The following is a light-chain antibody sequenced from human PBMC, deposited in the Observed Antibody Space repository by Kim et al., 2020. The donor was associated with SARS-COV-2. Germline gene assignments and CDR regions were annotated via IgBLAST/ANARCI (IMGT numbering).Light chain of an antibody. J-gene: IGLJ2*01. CDR1: SLRSYY. Sequence: SSELTQDPAVSVALGQTVRITCQGDSLRSYYATWYQQKPGQAPILFIYGKNNRPSGIPDRFSGSSSGNTASLTITGAQAEDEADYYCNSRDSNDNVVFGG. CDR3: NSRDSNDNVV. V-gene: IGLV3-19*01. CDR2: GKN.